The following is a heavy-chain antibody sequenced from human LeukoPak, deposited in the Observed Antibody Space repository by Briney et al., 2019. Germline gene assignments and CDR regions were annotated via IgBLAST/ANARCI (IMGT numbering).Heavy chain of an antibody. J-gene: IGHJ2*01. CDR1: GFTFSTYT. Sequence: PGGPLRLSCVASGFTFSTYTMNWVRQAPAKGLQWVSSISSRSTYIYYAGSVKGRFTIYRDNAKNSLYLQMKSLRDEDTAVYYCARAPPYCGGDCSDWYFDLWGRGTLVTVSS. CDR3: ARAPPYCGGDCSDWYFDL. CDR2: ISSRSTYI. D-gene: IGHD2-21*02. V-gene: IGHV3-21*01.